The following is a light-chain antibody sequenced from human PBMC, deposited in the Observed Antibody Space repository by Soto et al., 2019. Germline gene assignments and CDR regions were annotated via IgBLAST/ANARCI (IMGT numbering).Light chain of an antibody. J-gene: IGKJ4*01. V-gene: IGKV3-20*01. CDR2: GAS. CDR1: QSVSNSY. CDR3: QQYGGSPLT. Sequence: EIVLTQSPGTLSLSPGERAALSCRASQSVSNSYLAWYQQKPGQAPRLLIYGASTRATGIPDRFSGSGSGTDFTFTISRLESEDFAVYFCQQYGGSPLTFGGGTKVEIK.